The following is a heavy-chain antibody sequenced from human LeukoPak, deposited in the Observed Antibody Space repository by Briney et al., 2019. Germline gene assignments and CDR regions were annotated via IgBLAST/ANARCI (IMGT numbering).Heavy chain of an antibody. CDR3: AREDIVVVPAAIWYYGMDV. CDR1: GFTFSSYA. J-gene: IGHJ6*02. D-gene: IGHD2-2*02. Sequence: GGSLRLSCAASGFTFSSYAMHWVRQAPGKGLEWVAVISYDGSNKCYADSVKGRFTISRDNSKNTLYLQMNSLRAEDTAVYYCAREDIVVVPAAIWYYGMDVWGQGTTVTVSS. CDR2: ISYDGSNK. V-gene: IGHV3-30-3*01.